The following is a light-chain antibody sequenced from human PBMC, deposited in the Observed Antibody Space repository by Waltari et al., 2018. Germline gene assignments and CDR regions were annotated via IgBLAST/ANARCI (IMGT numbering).Light chain of an antibody. J-gene: IGLJ2*01. CDR2: DNN. CDR3: ATWDSSLSGGV. CDR1: SSNIGTNY. V-gene: IGLV1-51*01. Sequence: HSVLTQPPSVSAAPGQDVTLFCSGSSSNIGTNYVSWYQQVPATAPTLLIFDNNERPSGIPDRFSGSKSGTSATLDITGLQTGDEAHYYCATWDSSLSGGVFGGGTKVTVL.